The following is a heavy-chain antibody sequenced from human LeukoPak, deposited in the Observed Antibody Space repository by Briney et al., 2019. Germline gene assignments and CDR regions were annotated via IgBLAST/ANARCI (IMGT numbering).Heavy chain of an antibody. CDR3: ARYYGEFGWFDP. CDR1: GASISSQF. D-gene: IGHD4-17*01. CDR2: MSYSGNT. V-gene: IGHV4-59*11. Sequence: SETLSLTCTASGASISSQFWSWIRQPPGKRPEYIGYMSYSGNTNYNPSLKSRVTISLDTSKNQFSLKLSSLTAADTAVYYCARYYGEFGWFDPWGQGTQVTVSS. J-gene: IGHJ5*02.